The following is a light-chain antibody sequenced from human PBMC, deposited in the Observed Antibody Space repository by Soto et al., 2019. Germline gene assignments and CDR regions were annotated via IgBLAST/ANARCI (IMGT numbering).Light chain of an antibody. Sequence: QSALTQPASVSGSPGQSITISCTGTSSDVGGYNYVSWYQQHPGKAPKLTIYDVSNRPSGVSNRFSGSKSGNTASLTISGLHAEDEADYYCSSYTSSSTDVVFGGGTKLTVL. J-gene: IGLJ2*01. V-gene: IGLV2-14*01. CDR2: DVS. CDR3: SSYTSSSTDVV. CDR1: SSDVGGYNY.